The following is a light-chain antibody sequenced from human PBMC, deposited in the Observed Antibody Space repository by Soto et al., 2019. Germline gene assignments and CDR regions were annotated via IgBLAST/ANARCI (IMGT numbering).Light chain of an antibody. J-gene: IGLJ1*01. CDR3: SSYTSSSTLV. CDR1: SSDVGGYNY. V-gene: IGLV2-14*01. CDR2: EVS. Sequence: QSALTQPASVSGSPGQSITISCTGTSSDVGGYNYVSWYQQHPGKAPKLMIYEVSNRPSGVSNRFSGSKSGKTASLTISGLQAEDEADYYCSSYTSSSTLVFGTGTKGTVL.